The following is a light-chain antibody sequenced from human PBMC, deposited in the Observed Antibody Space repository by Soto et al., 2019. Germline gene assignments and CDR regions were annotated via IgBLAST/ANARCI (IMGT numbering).Light chain of an antibody. J-gene: IGKJ1*01. CDR2: KAS. Sequence: DIQMTQSPSTLSGSVGDRVTIPCRASQTISSWLAWYQQKPGKAPKLLIYKASTLKSGVPSRFSGSGSGTEFTLTISSLQSEDFAVYYCQQHDNWPPWTFGQGTKGDIK. CDR1: QTISSW. CDR3: QQHDNWPPWT. V-gene: IGKV1-5*03.